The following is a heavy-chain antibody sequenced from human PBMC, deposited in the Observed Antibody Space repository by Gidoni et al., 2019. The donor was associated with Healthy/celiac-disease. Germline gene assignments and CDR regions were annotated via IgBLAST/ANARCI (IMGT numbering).Heavy chain of an antibody. CDR1: GFSFSPNGVG. CDR3: AKYLAGSHFDS. J-gene: IGHJ4*02. Sequence: QITLTESGPTLVKPTQTLTLTCTFSGFSFSPNGVGVGWIRQPPGKALEWLALIYWDDGKLFSPSLKSRLSITKDTAKNQVVLTMTNVDPVDTATYYCAKYLAGSHFDSWGQGTLVTVSS. D-gene: IGHD2-2*02. CDR2: IYWDDGK. V-gene: IGHV2-5*02.